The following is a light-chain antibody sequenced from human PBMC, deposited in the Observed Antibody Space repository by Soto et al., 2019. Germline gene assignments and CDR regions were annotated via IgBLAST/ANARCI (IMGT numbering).Light chain of an antibody. Sequence: QSALTQRRSVSGSPGQAVTISCTGTSSDVGTYDFVSWYQQHPGKAPKLMIYDVNKRPSGVPDRFSGSKSGNTASLTISGLQSEDEAEYYCCSYAGSYIFVFGSGTKLTAL. CDR3: CSYAGSYIFV. V-gene: IGLV2-11*01. CDR2: DVN. CDR1: SSDVGTYDF. J-gene: IGLJ1*01.